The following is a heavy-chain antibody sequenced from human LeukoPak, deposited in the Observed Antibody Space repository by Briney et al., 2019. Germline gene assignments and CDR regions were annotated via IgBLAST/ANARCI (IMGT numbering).Heavy chain of an antibody. J-gene: IGHJ4*02. CDR1: GFTFSSYE. Sequence: PGGSLRLSCAASGFTFSSYEMNWVRQAPGKGLEWVAFIRSDGSNKYYADSVKGRFTISRDNSKNTLYLQMNSLRAEDTAVYYCAKDSDSWAFDYWGQGTLVTVSS. D-gene: IGHD6-13*01. CDR2: IRSDGSNK. CDR3: AKDSDSWAFDY. V-gene: IGHV3-30*02.